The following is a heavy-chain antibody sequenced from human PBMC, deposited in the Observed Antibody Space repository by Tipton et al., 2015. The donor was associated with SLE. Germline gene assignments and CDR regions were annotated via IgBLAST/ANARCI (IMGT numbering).Heavy chain of an antibody. Sequence: TLSLTCTVSGGSISSYYWSWIRQPPGKGLEWIGYIYYSGSTNYNPSLKSRVTISVDTSKNQFSLKLSSVTAADTAVYYCARHRVYYDSSRSSDLWGRGTLVTVSS. V-gene: IGHV4-59*08. CDR3: ARHRVYYDSSRSSDL. D-gene: IGHD3-22*01. CDR2: IYYSGST. CDR1: GGSISSYY. J-gene: IGHJ2*01.